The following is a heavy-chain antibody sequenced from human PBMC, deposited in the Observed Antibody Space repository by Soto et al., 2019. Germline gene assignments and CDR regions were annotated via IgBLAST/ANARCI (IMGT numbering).Heavy chain of an antibody. CDR1: GFSLSTNGLG. CDR2: IYWDDDK. CDR3: AHRSNANYFDS. D-gene: IGHD2-8*01. V-gene: IGHV2-5*02. J-gene: IGHJ4*02. Sequence: SGPTLVNPTQTLTLTCTFSGFSLSTNGLGVGWIRQAPGKALEWLAVIYWDDDKRYSPSLKNRLTITKDTSNNQVVLTMTNMDPVDTGTYFCAHRSNANYFDSWGQGTLVTVSS.